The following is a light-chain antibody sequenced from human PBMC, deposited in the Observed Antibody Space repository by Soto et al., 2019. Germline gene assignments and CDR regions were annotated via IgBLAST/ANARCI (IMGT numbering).Light chain of an antibody. J-gene: IGLJ2*01. CDR1: SSNIGNYA. Sequence: QSVLTQPPSVSGAPRQRVTISCSGSSSNIGNYAVEWYQQLPGKAPKVLVYYDDLLPPGVSDRFSGSKSGTSASLAISGLQSEDEADYYCAAWDDGLKAVIFGGGTKVTVL. CDR3: AAWDDGLKAVI. V-gene: IGLV1-36*01. CDR2: YDD.